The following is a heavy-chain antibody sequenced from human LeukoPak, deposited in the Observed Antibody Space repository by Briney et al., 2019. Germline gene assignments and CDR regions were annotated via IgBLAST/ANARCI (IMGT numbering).Heavy chain of an antibody. CDR2: INPNSGGT. V-gene: IGHV1-2*02. CDR1: GYTFTGYY. Sequence: ASVKVSCKASGYTFTGYYMHWVRQAPGQGLEWMGWINPNSGGTNYAQKFQGRVTMTGDTSISTAYMELSRLRSDDTAVYYCARDPDLDCSGGSCYYNWFDPWGQGTLVTVSS. J-gene: IGHJ5*02. D-gene: IGHD2-15*01. CDR3: ARDPDLDCSGGSCYYNWFDP.